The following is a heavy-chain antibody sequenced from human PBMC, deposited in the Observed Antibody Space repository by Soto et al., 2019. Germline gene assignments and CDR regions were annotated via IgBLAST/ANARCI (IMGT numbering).Heavy chain of an antibody. CDR3: ARDWGQQWLAPDY. V-gene: IGHV1-3*01. D-gene: IGHD6-19*01. J-gene: IGHJ4*02. CDR2: VNAGTGNV. CDR1: GYTFTTFA. Sequence: GASVKVSCKASGYTFTTFAIHWVRQAPGQGLEWMGWVNAGTGNVQYSQNFQDRVTFTRDTSASTAYMELSSLRSDDTAVYYCARDWGQQWLAPDYWGQGTLVTVSS.